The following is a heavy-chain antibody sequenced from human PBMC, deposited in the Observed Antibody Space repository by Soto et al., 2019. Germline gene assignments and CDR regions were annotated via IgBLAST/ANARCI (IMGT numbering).Heavy chain of an antibody. Sequence: EVQLVESGGGLVKPGGSLRLSCAASGFTFSSYSMNWVRRAPGKGLEWVSSISSSSSYIYYADSVKGRFTISRDNAKNSLYLQMNSLRAEDTAVYYCARDHYDFWSGGAFDIWGQGTMVTVSS. J-gene: IGHJ3*02. CDR1: GFTFSSYS. CDR2: ISSSSSYI. CDR3: ARDHYDFWSGGAFDI. D-gene: IGHD3-3*01. V-gene: IGHV3-21*01.